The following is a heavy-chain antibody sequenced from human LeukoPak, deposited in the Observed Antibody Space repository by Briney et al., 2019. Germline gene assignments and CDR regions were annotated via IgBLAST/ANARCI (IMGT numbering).Heavy chain of an antibody. Sequence: VASVKVSCKVSGDTLTELAMRWVRQAPGKGLEWMGGFDPEDGEAIYAQKFQGRVTMTEDASTGTAYMELSSLRSEDTAVYYCALSRAFAIDTSGQGTIVTVSS. CDR1: GDTLTELA. CDR2: FDPEDGEA. J-gene: IGHJ3*02. V-gene: IGHV1-24*01. D-gene: IGHD3-3*02. CDR3: ALSRAFAIDT.